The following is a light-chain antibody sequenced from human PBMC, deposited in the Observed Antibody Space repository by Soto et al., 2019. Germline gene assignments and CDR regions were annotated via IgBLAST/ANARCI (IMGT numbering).Light chain of an antibody. CDR3: QQYTNWPIT. V-gene: IGKV3D-15*01. J-gene: IGKJ5*01. CDR1: QTVGRDY. CDR2: GIS. Sequence: MVMTQSPGTLSVSPGERATLSCRASQTVGRDYLAWYQHKPGQAPRLLIYGISNRATGIPDRFSGSGSGTELTLTISSVQTEDVAIYYCQQYTNWPITFGQGTRLEIK.